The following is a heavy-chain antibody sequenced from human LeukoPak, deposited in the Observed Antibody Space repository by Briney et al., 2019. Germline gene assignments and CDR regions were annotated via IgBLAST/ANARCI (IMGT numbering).Heavy chain of an antibody. V-gene: IGHV3-30*03. Sequence: GGSLRLSCAASGFTFSSYGMHWVRQAPGKGLEWVAVISYDGSNKYYADSVKGRFTISRDNSKNTLYLQMNSLRAEDTAVYYCARPKGTSDAFDIWGQGTMVTVSS. J-gene: IGHJ3*02. CDR2: ISYDGSNK. D-gene: IGHD1-14*01. CDR1: GFTFSSYG. CDR3: ARPKGTSDAFDI.